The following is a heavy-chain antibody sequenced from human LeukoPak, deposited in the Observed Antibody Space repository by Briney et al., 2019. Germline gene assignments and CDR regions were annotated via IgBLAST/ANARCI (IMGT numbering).Heavy chain of an antibody. D-gene: IGHD2-2*01. J-gene: IGHJ4*02. CDR1: AYTFTGYY. V-gene: IGHV1-2*02. CDR2: INPNSGGT. CDR3: ARAAWYCSSTSCPHPMVFDY. Sequence: GASVKVSCKASAYTFTGYYMHWVRQAPGQGLEWMGWINPNSGGTNYAQKFQGRVTMTRDTSISTAYMELSRLRSDDTAVYYCARAAWYCSSTSCPHPMVFDYWGQGTLVTVSS.